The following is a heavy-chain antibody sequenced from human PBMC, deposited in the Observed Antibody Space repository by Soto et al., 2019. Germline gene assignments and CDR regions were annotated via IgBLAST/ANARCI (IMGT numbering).Heavy chain of an antibody. J-gene: IGHJ6*02. Sequence: ASVKVSCKASGYTFTSYAMHWVRQAPGQRLEWMGWINAGNGNTKYSQKFQGRVTITRDTSASTAYMELSSLRSEDTAVYYCARAYSSSRVGGMDVWGQGTTVTV. CDR2: INAGNGNT. V-gene: IGHV1-3*01. CDR1: GYTFTSYA. CDR3: ARAYSSSRVGGMDV. D-gene: IGHD6-13*01.